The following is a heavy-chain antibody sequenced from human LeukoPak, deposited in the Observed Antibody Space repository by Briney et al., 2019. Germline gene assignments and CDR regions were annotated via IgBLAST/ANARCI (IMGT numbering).Heavy chain of an antibody. D-gene: IGHD6-13*01. V-gene: IGHV6-1*01. Sequence: SQTLSLTCAISGDSVSSNSAAWNWIRQSPSRGLEWLGRTYYRSKWYNDYAVSVKSRITINPDTSKNQFSLQLNSVTPEDTAAYYCARGIAAAGTIYYYGMDVWGKGTTVTVSS. CDR3: ARGIAAAGTIYYYGMDV. CDR1: GDSVSSNSAA. CDR2: TYYRSKWYN. J-gene: IGHJ6*04.